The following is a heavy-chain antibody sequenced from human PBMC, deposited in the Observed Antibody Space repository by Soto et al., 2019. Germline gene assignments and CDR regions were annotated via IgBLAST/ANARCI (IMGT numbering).Heavy chain of an antibody. CDR1: GGSISSYD. Sequence: SETLALTCTVFGGSISSYDWSWIRQHPGKGLEWIGYIYYTGSTNYKPSLKSRVTISVDTSNNQFSLKLSSVTAADTAVYYCARNLYSSSWSRFDPWGQRTLLTVYS. V-gene: IGHV4-59*08. CDR3: ARNLYSSSWSRFDP. J-gene: IGHJ5*02. CDR2: IYYTGST. D-gene: IGHD6-13*01.